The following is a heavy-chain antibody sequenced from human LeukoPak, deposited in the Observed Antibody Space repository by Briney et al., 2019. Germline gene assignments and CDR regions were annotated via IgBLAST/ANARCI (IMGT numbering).Heavy chain of an antibody. CDR1: GFPFSSYW. CDR3: TRVGYIDEGIDY. V-gene: IGHV3-7*04. D-gene: IGHD5-24*01. CDR2: IKQDGSKK. Sequence: PGGSLRLSRVASGFPFSSYWMTWVRQAPGKGLEWVANIKQDGSKKSYVDSVKGRFTISRDNAKNSLYLQMNNLRAEDTAIYYCTRVGYIDEGIDYWGQGTLVTVSS. J-gene: IGHJ4*02.